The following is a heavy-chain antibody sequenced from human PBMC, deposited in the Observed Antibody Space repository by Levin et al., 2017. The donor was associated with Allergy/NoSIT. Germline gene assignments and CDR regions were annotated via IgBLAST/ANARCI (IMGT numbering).Heavy chain of an antibody. CDR1: GFTFSDYY. CDR3: AREVSYGSGSYGDDNAFDI. D-gene: IGHD3-10*01. CDR2: ISSSSSYT. V-gene: IGHV3-11*05. Sequence: GESLKISCAASGFTFSDYYMSWIRQAPGKGLEWVSYISSSSSYTNYADSVKGRFTISRDNAKNSLYLQMNSLRAEDTAVYYCAREVSYGSGSYGDDNAFDIWGQGTMVTVSS. J-gene: IGHJ3*02.